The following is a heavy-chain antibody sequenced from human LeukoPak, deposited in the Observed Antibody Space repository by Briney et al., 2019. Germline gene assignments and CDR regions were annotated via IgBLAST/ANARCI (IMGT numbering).Heavy chain of an antibody. J-gene: IGHJ5*02. Sequence: GGSLRLSCAASGFTFSTYGMHWVRQAPGKGLEWVANIKQDGSEKYYVDSVKGRFTISRDNAKNSLYLQMNSLRAEDTAVYYCARGGYDLDPWGQGTLVTVSS. CDR3: ARGGYDLDP. CDR1: GFTFSTYG. D-gene: IGHD3-3*01. V-gene: IGHV3-7*01. CDR2: IKQDGSEK.